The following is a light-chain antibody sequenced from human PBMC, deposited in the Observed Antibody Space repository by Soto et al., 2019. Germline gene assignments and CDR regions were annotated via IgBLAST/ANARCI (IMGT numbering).Light chain of an antibody. J-gene: IGKJ2*01. V-gene: IGKV1-39*01. Sequence: DIQMTQSPSSLSASVGDRVTITCRASQSISSYLNWYQQKPGKAPKLLIYAASSLQSWGPSRFSGSGSGTDFTLTISSLQPEDFATYYCQQSYSTPPYTFGQGTKREIK. CDR3: QQSYSTPPYT. CDR1: QSISSY. CDR2: AAS.